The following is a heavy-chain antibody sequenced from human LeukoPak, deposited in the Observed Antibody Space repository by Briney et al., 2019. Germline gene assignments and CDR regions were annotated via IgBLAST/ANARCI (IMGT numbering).Heavy chain of an antibody. CDR3: AKELSSSWYLYAEYFQH. J-gene: IGHJ1*01. Sequence: TGGSLRLSCAASGFTFNNYPMSWVRQAPGKGLEWVSSISGEGGSTYYADSVKGRITISRDNSKNTLYLQMNSLRAEDTAVYYCAKELSSSWYLYAEYFQHWGQGTLVTVSS. CDR1: GFTFNNYP. CDR2: ISGEGGST. D-gene: IGHD6-13*01. V-gene: IGHV3-23*01.